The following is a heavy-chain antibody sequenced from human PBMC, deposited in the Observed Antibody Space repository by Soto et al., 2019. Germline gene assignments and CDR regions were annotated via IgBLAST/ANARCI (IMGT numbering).Heavy chain of an antibody. V-gene: IGHV3-21*06. CDR1: GFTFRNNN. J-gene: IGHJ4*02. CDR2: ISTGGAYI. D-gene: IGHD2-21*01. CDR3: ARDIASPGGDYFDP. Sequence: EVQLVESGGGLVKAGGSLRLFCTASGFTFRNNNMNWVRQAPGKGLEWVSSISTGGAYIFYADSVKGRFTISRDNTQNSLFLKIDSPRAEDTAVYYCARDIASPGGDYFDPWGQGTLVTVSS.